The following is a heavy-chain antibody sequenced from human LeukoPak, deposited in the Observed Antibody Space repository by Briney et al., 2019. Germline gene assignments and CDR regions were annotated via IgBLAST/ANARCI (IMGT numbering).Heavy chain of an antibody. J-gene: IGHJ4*02. D-gene: IGHD6-13*01. CDR2: ISGSSDIT. Sequence: GGSLRLSCAASGFTFSSYAMSWVRQAPGKGLEWVSVISGSSDITYYADSVKGRFTISRDNSKNTLYLQMNSLRAEDTAVYYCARGRSGIAAAGLNYWGQGTLVTVSS. V-gene: IGHV3-23*01. CDR3: ARGRSGIAAAGLNY. CDR1: GFTFSSYA.